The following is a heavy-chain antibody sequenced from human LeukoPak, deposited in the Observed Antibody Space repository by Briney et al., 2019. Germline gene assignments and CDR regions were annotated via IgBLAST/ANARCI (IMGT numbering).Heavy chain of an antibody. J-gene: IGHJ3*02. CDR1: GFTFSSYW. Sequence: GGSLRLSCAASGFTFSSYWMSWVRQAPGKGLEWVANIKQDGSEKYYVDSVKGRFTISRDNAKNSLYLQMNSLRAEDTAVYYCARGGSGWHAGAFDIWGQGTMVTVSS. CDR2: IKQDGSEK. V-gene: IGHV3-7*01. D-gene: IGHD6-19*01. CDR3: ARGGSGWHAGAFDI.